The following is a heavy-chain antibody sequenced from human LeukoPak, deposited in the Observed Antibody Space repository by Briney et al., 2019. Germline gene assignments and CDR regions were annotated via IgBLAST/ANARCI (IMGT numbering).Heavy chain of an antibody. CDR1: GGSFSGYY. D-gene: IGHD6-19*01. J-gene: IGHJ3*02. V-gene: IGHV4-34*01. CDR2: INHSGST. CDR3: ARGAGSRGLEAFDI. Sequence: PSETLSLTCAVYGGSFSGYYWSWIRQPPGKGLEWIGEINHSGSTNYNPSLKSRVTISVDTSKNQFSLKLSSVTAADTAVYYCARGAGSRGLEAFDIWGQGTMVTVSS.